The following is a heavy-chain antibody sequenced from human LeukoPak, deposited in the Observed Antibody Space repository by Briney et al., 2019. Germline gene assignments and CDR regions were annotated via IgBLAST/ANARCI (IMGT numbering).Heavy chain of an antibody. CDR1: GGTFSSYA. Sequence: ASVKVSCKASGGTFSSYAINWVRQAPGQGLEWMGRIIPILGIANYAQKFQGRVTITADESTSTAYMELSSLRSEDTAVYYCARAPREYSGSYPLYYYYMDVWGKGTTVTVSS. CDR2: IIPILGIA. V-gene: IGHV1-69*04. J-gene: IGHJ6*03. CDR3: ARAPREYSGSYPLYYYYMDV. D-gene: IGHD1-26*01.